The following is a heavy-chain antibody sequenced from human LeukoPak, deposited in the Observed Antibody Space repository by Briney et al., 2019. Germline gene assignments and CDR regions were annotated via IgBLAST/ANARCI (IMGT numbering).Heavy chain of an antibody. CDR3: TTSPTDPPFDY. J-gene: IGHJ4*02. Sequence: PGGSLRLSCAASGFTFSNAWTSWVRQAPGKGLEWVGRIKSKTDGGTTDYAAPVKGRFTISRDDSKNTLYLQMNSLRTEDTAVYYCTTSPTDPPFDYWGQGTLVTVSS. CDR2: IKSKTDGGTT. V-gene: IGHV3-15*01. CDR1: GFTFSNAW.